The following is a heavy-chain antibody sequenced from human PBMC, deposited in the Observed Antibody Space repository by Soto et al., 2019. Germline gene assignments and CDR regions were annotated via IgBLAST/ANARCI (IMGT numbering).Heavy chain of an antibody. Sequence: TSETLSLICSVSGGSINYNSYYWGWIRQPPGKGLEWVGGIFYTGTTYYSPSLKDRVTISVDTSKNSFSLNLTSVTAADTAVYFCARLVVVAPVANAWGQGTLVTVSS. CDR3: ARLVVVAPVANA. CDR1: GGSINYNSYY. J-gene: IGHJ5*02. CDR2: IFYTGTT. V-gene: IGHV4-39*02. D-gene: IGHD2-2*01.